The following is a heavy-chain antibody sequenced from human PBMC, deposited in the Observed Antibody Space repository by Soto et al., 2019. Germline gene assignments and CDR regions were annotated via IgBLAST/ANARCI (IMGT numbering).Heavy chain of an antibody. CDR2: IYYSGST. CDR1: GGSISSGGYY. V-gene: IGHV4-31*03. J-gene: IGHJ4*02. Sequence: PSETLSLTCTVSGGSISSGGYYWSWIRQHPGKGLEWIGYIYYSGSTYYNPSLKSRVTISVDTSKNQFSLKLSSVTAADTAVYYCARGTTVTKFDYWGQGTLVTVSS. D-gene: IGHD4-17*01. CDR3: ARGTTVTKFDY.